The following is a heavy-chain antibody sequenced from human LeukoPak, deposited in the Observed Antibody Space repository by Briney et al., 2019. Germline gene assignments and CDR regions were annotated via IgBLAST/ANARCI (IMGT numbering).Heavy chain of an antibody. D-gene: IGHD2/OR15-2a*01. CDR1: EFSVGSNY. J-gene: IGHJ6*03. CDR2: ISSSSSYI. CDR3: ARDVTDEYMDV. V-gene: IGHV3-21*01. Sequence: GGSLRLSCAASEFSVGSNYMNWVRQAPGKGLEWVSSISSSSSYIYYADSVKGRFTISRDNAKNSLYLQMNSLRAEDTAVYYCARDVTDEYMDVWGKGTTVTVSS.